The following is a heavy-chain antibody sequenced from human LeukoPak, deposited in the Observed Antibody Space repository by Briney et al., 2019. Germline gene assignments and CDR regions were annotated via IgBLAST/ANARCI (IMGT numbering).Heavy chain of an antibody. CDR2: IDSSSRYI. CDR3: ASSGLLAVAGTNTYFDY. Sequence: GGSLRLSCAASGFTFSSYSINWVGQAPGKGVAWVSSIDSSSRYIYYADSVKGRFTISRDNAKNSLFLQMHTLRVEDTAVYYCASSGLLAVAGTNTYFDYWGQGTLVTVSS. D-gene: IGHD6-19*01. CDR1: GFTFSSYS. V-gene: IGHV3-21*01. J-gene: IGHJ4*02.